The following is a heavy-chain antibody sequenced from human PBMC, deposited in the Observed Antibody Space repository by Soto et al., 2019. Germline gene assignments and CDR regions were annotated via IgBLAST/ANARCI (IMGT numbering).Heavy chain of an antibody. J-gene: IGHJ5*02. CDR2: IYATGTT. CDR1: GASISGFY. CDR3: VRDGTKTLRDWFDP. V-gene: IGHV4-4*07. Sequence: PSETLSLTCSVSGASISGFYWSWIRKSAGKGLEWIGRIYATGTTDYNPSLKSRVMMSVDTSKKQFSLKLRSVTAADTAVYYCVRDGTKTLRDWFDPWGQGISVTVSS. D-gene: IGHD1-1*01.